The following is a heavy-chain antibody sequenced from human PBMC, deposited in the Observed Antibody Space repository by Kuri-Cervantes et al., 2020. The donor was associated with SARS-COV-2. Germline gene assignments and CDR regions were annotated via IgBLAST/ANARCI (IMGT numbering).Heavy chain of an antibody. CDR1: GFTFSSYS. D-gene: IGHD5-24*01. CDR3: ARLIGDGYPRYSFDH. CDR2: ISSLSTYI. Sequence: GGSLRLSCSASGFTFSSYSINWVRQAPGKGLEWVSSISSLSTYIFYADSVKGRFTLSRDNARNSLYLQMNSLRAEDTAVYYCARLIGDGYPRYSFDHWGQGTLVTVSS. J-gene: IGHJ4*02. V-gene: IGHV3-21*01.